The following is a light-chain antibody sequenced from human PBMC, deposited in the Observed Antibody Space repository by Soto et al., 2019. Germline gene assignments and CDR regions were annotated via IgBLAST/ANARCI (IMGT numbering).Light chain of an antibody. Sequence: EIQMTQSPSSVSASVGDEVAITCRSSQSIASWLSWYQQKPGKPPKVLIYSASRLQSGVPSRFSGSESGTTFTLTITSLQAEDFATYYCQQAISIPLTVGRGTKVDIK. CDR2: SAS. CDR3: QQAISIPLT. CDR1: QSIASW. V-gene: IGKV1-12*01. J-gene: IGKJ4*01.